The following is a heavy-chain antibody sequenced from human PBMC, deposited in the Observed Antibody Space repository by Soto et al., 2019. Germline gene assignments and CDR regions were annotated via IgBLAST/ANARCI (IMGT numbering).Heavy chain of an antibody. CDR3: GRDLYQSVFYYGMDV. CDR2: ISTYNGNT. J-gene: IGHJ6*02. Sequence: QVQVMQSGAEVKKPGASVKVSCKASGYTFTSYGISWVRQAPGQGLEWMGWISTYNGNTNYAQKLQGRVTMTTDTTXXTAYMELRSLRSDDTAVYYCGRDLYQSVFYYGMDVWGQGTTVTVSS. D-gene: IGHD2-2*01. CDR1: GYTFTSYG. V-gene: IGHV1-18*01.